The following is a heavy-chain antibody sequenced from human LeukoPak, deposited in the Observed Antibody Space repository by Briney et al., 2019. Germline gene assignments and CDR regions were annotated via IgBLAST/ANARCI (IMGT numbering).Heavy chain of an antibody. V-gene: IGHV3-66*01. Sequence: GGSLRLSCAASGFTVSSNYMSWVRQAPGKGLEWVSVIYSGGSTYYADSVKGRFTISRDNSKNTLYLQMNSLRAEDTAVYYCARDVTIFRSWFDPWGQGTLVTVSS. D-gene: IGHD5-24*01. J-gene: IGHJ5*02. CDR2: IYSGGST. CDR1: GFTVSSNY. CDR3: ARDVTIFRSWFDP.